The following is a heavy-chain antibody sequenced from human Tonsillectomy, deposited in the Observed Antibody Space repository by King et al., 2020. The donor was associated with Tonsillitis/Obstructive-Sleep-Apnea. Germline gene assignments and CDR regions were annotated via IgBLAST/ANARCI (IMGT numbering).Heavy chain of an antibody. J-gene: IGHJ4*02. CDR1: GFTFSSYG. Sequence: VQLVESGGGLVQPGGSLRLSCAASGFTFSSYGMHWVRQAPGKGLVGFSRIISDGSSTSYGDSVKGRFTISRDNAKNTLYLQMNSLRAEDTAVYYCVPKWELRGWGQGTLVTVSS. CDR3: VPKWELRG. CDR2: IISDGSST. D-gene: IGHD1-26*01. V-gene: IGHV3-74*01.